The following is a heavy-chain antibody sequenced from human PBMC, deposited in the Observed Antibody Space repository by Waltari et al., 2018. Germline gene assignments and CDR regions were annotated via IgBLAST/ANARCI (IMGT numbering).Heavy chain of an antibody. D-gene: IGHD2-2*01. CDR1: GYSFSDHF. J-gene: IGHJ6*03. CDR3: ARYQLLDDVYSYMDV. CDR2: IDPKTGAA. Sequence: QLVQSGAEVKKPGASMKVSCRASGYSFSDHFMSWVRQTPEEGREWWGRIDPKTGAATYAQKFPGRVTRTRDTSFRTAYLEVSNLRSDDTAVYYCARYQLLDDVYSYMDVWGPGTTVIVSS. V-gene: IGHV1-2*01.